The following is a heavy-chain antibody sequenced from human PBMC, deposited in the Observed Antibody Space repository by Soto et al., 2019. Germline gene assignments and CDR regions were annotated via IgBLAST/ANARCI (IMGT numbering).Heavy chain of an antibody. D-gene: IGHD4-4*01. J-gene: IGHJ6*03. V-gene: IGHV1-46*01. CDR2: INPSGGST. CDR3: ARDLNPKFTLPPSNTTTVTTYDPDYYCLYYLDV. CDR1: GYTFTSYY. Sequence: ASVKVSCKSSGYTFTSYYMHWVRQAPGQGLEWMGIINPSGGSTSYAQKFQGRVTMTRDTSTSTVYMELSSLRSEDTAVYYCARDLNPKFTLPPSNTTTVTTYDPDYYCLYYLDVWGKGA.